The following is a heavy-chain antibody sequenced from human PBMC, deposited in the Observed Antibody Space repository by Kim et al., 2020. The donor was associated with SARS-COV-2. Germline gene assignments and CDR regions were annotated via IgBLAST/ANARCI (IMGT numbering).Heavy chain of an antibody. J-gene: IGHJ4*02. CDR2: IYYSGST. CDR3: ARGCVGSGGSCY. V-gene: IGHV4-61*01. CDR1: GGSVSSGSYY. D-gene: IGHD2-15*01. Sequence: SETLSLTCTVSGGSVSSGSYYWSWIRQPPGKGLEWIGYIYYSGSTNYNPSLKSRVTISVDTSKNQFSLKLSSVTAADTAVYYCARGCVGSGGSCYWGQGTLVTVSS.